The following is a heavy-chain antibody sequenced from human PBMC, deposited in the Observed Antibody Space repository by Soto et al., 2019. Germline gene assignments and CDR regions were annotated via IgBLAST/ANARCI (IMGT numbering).Heavy chain of an antibody. Sequence: QVPLVQSGAEVKTPGASVKLSCKASGYTFTSYAMHWVRQAPGQSLEWMGWINAGNGNTKYSQRFQGRVTITRDTSASTAYMDLSSLRSEDTAVYYCARGIAVPVDPDYWGQGTLVTVSS. CDR2: INAGNGNT. V-gene: IGHV1-3*01. D-gene: IGHD6-19*01. J-gene: IGHJ4*02. CDR3: ARGIAVPVDPDY. CDR1: GYTFTSYA.